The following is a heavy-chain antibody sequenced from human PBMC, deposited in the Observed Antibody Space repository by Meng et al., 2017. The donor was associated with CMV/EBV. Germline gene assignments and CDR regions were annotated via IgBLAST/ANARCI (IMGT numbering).Heavy chain of an antibody. D-gene: IGHD2-2*01. V-gene: IGHV6-1*01. CDR3: ARDRYCSSTSCYWVGMDV. J-gene: IGHJ6*02. CDR1: GDSVSSNSAA. Sequence: SQTLSLTCAISGDSVSSNSAAWNWIRQSPSRGHEWLGRTYYRSKWYNDYAVSVKSRITINPDTSKNQFSLQLNSVTPEDTAVYYCARDRYCSSTSCYWVGMDVWGQGTTVTVSS. CDR2: TYYRSKWYN.